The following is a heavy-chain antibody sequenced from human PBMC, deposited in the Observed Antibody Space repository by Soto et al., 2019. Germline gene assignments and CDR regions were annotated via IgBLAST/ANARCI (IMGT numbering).Heavy chain of an antibody. CDR1: GFTFSSHS. J-gene: IGHJ6*02. CDR3: ARDLLSDIVVVPAAPYGMDA. D-gene: IGHD2-2*01. V-gene: IGHV3-48*01. Sequence: SLRLSCAASGFTFSSHSMNWVRQAPGKGLEWVSYISSSSSTIYYADSVKGRFTISRDNAKNSLYLQMNSLRAEDTAVYYCARDLLSDIVVVPAAPYGMDAWGQGTTVTVSS. CDR2: ISSSSSTI.